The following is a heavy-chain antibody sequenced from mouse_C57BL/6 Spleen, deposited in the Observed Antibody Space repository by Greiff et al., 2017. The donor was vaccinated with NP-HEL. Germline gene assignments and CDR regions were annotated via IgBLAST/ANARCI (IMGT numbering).Heavy chain of an antibody. J-gene: IGHJ2*01. CDR1: GFTFSDYG. CDR2: ISSGSSTI. V-gene: IGHV5-17*01. D-gene: IGHD2-2*01. Sequence: DVKLVESGGGLVKPGGSLKLSCAASGFTFSDYGMHWVRQAPEKGLEWVAYISSGSSTIYYADTVKGRFTISRDNAKNTLFLQMTSLRSEDTAMYYCARSRYYGYDYFDYWGQGTTLTVSS. CDR3: ARSRYYGYDYFDY.